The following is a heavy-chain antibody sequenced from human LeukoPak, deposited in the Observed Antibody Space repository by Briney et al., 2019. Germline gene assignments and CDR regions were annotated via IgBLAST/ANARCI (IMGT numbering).Heavy chain of an antibody. J-gene: IGHJ3*02. CDR3: AKDYSHRVGALDI. V-gene: IGHV3-9*01. Sequence: GGSLRLSCAASGFTFDDYAMHWVRQAPGKGLEWVSGISWNSGSIGYADSVKGRFTISRDNAKNSLYLQMNSLRAEDTALYYCAKDYSHRVGALDIWGQGTMVTVSS. D-gene: IGHD6-13*01. CDR1: GFTFDDYA. CDR2: ISWNSGSI.